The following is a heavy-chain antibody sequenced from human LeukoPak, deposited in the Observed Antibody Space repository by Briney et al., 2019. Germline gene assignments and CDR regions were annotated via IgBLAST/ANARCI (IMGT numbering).Heavy chain of an antibody. CDR3: ARDWGTSSLYLVN. J-gene: IGHJ4*02. CDR2: IQNDGNNK. V-gene: IGHV3-30*02. Sequence: PGGSLRLSCAASGFTFSSNGMHWVRQAPGKGLEWVAFIQNDGNNKKYADSVKGRFTISRDNSKNTLYLQMNSLRIEDTAVYYCARDWGTSSLYLVNWGQGTLVTVSS. CDR1: GFTFSSNG. D-gene: IGHD6-6*01.